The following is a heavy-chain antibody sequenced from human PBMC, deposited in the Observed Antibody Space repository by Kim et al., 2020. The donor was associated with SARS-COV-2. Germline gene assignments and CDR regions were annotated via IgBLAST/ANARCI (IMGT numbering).Heavy chain of an antibody. CDR2: ISYDGSNK. CDR1: GFTFSSYA. Sequence: GGSLRLSCAASGFTFSSYAMHWVRQAPGKGLEWVAVISYDGSNKYYADSVKGRFTISRDNSKNTLYLQMNSLRAEDTALYYCAREVGYDFWSGPPLLYMDVWGKGTTVTVSS. V-gene: IGHV3-30-3*01. J-gene: IGHJ6*03. D-gene: IGHD3-3*01. CDR3: AREVGYDFWSGPPLLYMDV.